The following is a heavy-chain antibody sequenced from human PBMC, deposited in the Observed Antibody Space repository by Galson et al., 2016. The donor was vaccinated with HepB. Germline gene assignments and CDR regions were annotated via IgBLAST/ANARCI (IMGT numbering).Heavy chain of an antibody. CDR2: INDRGTT. CDR1: GGPFRGYD. D-gene: IGHD3-3*01. CDR3: ARGLRRIPIFGVTDSKFLDY. Sequence: SETLSLTCAVYGGPFRGYDWTWIRQSPGKGLEWIGDINDRGTTNYNPSLASRVPILGDTSKSQLSLKLSSVTAADTAVYYCARGLRRIPIFGVTDSKFLDYWGQGTLVTVSS. J-gene: IGHJ4*02. V-gene: IGHV4-34*01.